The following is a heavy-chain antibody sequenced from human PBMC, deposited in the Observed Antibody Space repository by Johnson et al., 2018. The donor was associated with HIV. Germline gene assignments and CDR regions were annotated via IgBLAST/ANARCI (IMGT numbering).Heavy chain of an antibody. CDR2: IKQDGSEK. V-gene: IGHV3-7*03. Sequence: VQLVESGGNVVQPGRSQRLSCAASGFTFSDYSMHWVRQAPGKGLEWVANIKQDGSEKYYVDSMEGRFIISRDNAKNSLYLQMTILRAEDTAIYYCARKGYAFDLWG. CDR1: GFTFSDYS. CDR3: ARKGYAFDL. J-gene: IGHJ3*01.